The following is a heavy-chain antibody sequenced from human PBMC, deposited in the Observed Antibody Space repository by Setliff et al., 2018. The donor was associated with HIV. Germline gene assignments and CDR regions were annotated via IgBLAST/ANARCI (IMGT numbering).Heavy chain of an antibody. Sequence: ASVKVSCKASGYTFTTYAMNWVRQAPGQGLEWMGWINTNTGNPTYAQDFTGRFVFSLDTSVTTAYLQISSLKAEDTAIYYCARAQTFGDFDYWGQGTLVTVSS. J-gene: IGHJ4*02. CDR1: GYTFTTYA. CDR2: INTNTGNP. D-gene: IGHD3-10*01. CDR3: ARAQTFGDFDY. V-gene: IGHV7-4-1*02.